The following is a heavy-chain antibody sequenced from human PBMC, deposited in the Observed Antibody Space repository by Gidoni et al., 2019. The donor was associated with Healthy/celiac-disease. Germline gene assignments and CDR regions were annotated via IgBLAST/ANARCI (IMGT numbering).Heavy chain of an antibody. Sequence: EVQLLESVGGLVQPGGCLRLSWAVSGLAFSSYAMSWVRQAPGKGLGWVSAIGGSGGSTYYADSVKGRFTISGDNSKNTLYLQMNSLRAEDTAVYYCAKDLVRGLNIVVVVAATPFDYWGQGTLVTVSS. CDR1: GLAFSSYA. CDR2: IGGSGGST. V-gene: IGHV3-23*01. CDR3: AKDLVRGLNIVVVVAATPFDY. D-gene: IGHD2-15*01. J-gene: IGHJ4*02.